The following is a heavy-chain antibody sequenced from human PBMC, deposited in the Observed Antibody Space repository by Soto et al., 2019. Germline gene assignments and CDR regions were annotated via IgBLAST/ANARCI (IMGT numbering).Heavy chain of an antibody. V-gene: IGHV3-15*01. Sequence: GGSLRLSSAASGFSFSNAWMSWVRQLPGKGLELGGHIKSKTDGGTADYAAPVKGRFTISRDDSKNTLYLQMNSLKTEDTAMFYCTTLNYGVDVWGQGTTVTVSS. CDR2: IKSKTDGGTA. CDR1: GFSFSNAW. CDR3: TTLNYGVDV. J-gene: IGHJ6*02.